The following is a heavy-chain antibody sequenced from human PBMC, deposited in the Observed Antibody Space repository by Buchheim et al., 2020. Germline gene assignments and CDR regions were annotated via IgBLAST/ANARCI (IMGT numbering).Heavy chain of an antibody. CDR1: GGSFSGYY. D-gene: IGHD3-22*01. J-gene: IGHJ5*02. CDR2: INHSGST. Sequence: QVQLQQWGAGLLKPSETLSLTCAVYGGSFSGYYWSWIRQPPGKGLEWIGEINHSGSTNYNPSLKSRVTISVDTSKNQFSLQLSSVTAADTAVYYCARSLGYYYDSSGYMRLAYNWFDPWGQGTL. CDR3: ARSLGYYYDSSGYMRLAYNWFDP. V-gene: IGHV4-34*01.